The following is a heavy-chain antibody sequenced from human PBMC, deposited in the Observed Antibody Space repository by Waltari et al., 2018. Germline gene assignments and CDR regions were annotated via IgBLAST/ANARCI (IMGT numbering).Heavy chain of an antibody. D-gene: IGHD3-22*01. CDR2: FDPEESET. CDR1: GYTLTELS. V-gene: IGHV1-24*01. Sequence: QVQLVQSGAEVKKPGASVKVSCKVSGYTLTELSMHWVRQAPGKGLEWMGGFDPEESETIYAQKFQGRVTMTEDTSTDTAYMELSSLRSEDTAVYYCATEIQGYYDSSGYYNVWGQGTLVTVSS. CDR3: ATEIQGYYDSSGYYNV. J-gene: IGHJ4*02.